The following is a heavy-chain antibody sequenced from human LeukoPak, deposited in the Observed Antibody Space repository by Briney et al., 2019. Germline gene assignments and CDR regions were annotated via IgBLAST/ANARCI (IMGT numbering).Heavy chain of an antibody. V-gene: IGHV4-38-2*02. CDR3: ARQEWSGSDYFDY. Sequence: SETPSLTCTVSDYSISSGYYWGWIRQPPGEGLEWIGSIYRSGSTYYNPSLKSRVSISVDTSKNQFSLKLSSVTAADTAVYYCARQEWSGSDYFDYWGQGTLVTVSS. CDR1: DYSISSGYY. D-gene: IGHD3-3*01. CDR2: IYRSGST. J-gene: IGHJ4*02.